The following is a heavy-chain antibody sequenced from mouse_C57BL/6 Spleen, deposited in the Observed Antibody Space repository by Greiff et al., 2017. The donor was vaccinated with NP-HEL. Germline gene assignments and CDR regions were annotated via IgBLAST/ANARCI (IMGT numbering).Heavy chain of an antibody. J-gene: IGHJ1*03. CDR3: ARPELGRGYFEG. CDR2: IDPNSGGA. CDR1: GYTFTSYW. Sequence: QVQLQQSGAELVKPGASVKLSCKASGYTFTSYWLHWVKQRPGRGLEWIGRIDPNSGGAKSNEQFKSKATLAVNKPTRTAYMQLSSLTSEDSAVYYCARPELGRGYFEGWGTGTTVTAAS. V-gene: IGHV1-72*01. D-gene: IGHD4-1*01.